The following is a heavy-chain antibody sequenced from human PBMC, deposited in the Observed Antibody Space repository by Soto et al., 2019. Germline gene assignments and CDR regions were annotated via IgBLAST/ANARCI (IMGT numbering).Heavy chain of an antibody. V-gene: IGHV4-30-4*01. CDR2: IYSSGYT. CDR1: GGSISSGDYY. Sequence: QVQLQDSGPGLVKPSQTLSLTCTVSGGSISSGDYYWSWIRQHPGKGLEWIGYIYSSGYTYSNPSLRSRVSISVETSKNQFSLKLTSVTAADTAVYYCSRGIATMATPDAFDIWGQGTLVTVSS. J-gene: IGHJ3*02. D-gene: IGHD3-10*01. CDR3: SRGIATMATPDAFDI.